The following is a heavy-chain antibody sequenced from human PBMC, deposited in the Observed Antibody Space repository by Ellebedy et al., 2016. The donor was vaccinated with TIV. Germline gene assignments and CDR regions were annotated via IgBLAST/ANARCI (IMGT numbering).Heavy chain of an antibody. J-gene: IGHJ4*02. V-gene: IGHV3-74*01. CDR1: GSIFSSYW. Sequence: PGGSLRLSCAASGSIFSSYWMHWVRQAPGKGLMWVSRSDSDGSNTGYADIVKGRFTIARDNAKNTLYLQMNSLRAEDTAVYYCARSGNYYDSSGYSYWGQGTLVTVSS. D-gene: IGHD3-22*01. CDR2: SDSDGSNT. CDR3: ARSGNYYDSSGYSY.